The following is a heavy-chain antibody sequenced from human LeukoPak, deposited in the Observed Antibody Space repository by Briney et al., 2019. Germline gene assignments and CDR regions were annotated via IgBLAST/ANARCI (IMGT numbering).Heavy chain of an antibody. CDR2: IIPIFGIA. CDR3: VSSTSSGYYYYYYGMDV. J-gene: IGHJ6*02. Sequence: ASVKVSCKASGGTFSSYAISWVRQAPGQGLERMGRIIPIFGIANYAQKFQGRVTITADKSTSTAYMELSSLRSEDTAVYYCVSSTSSGYYYYYYGMDVWGQGTTVTVSS. CDR1: GGTFSSYA. D-gene: IGHD2-2*01. V-gene: IGHV1-69*04.